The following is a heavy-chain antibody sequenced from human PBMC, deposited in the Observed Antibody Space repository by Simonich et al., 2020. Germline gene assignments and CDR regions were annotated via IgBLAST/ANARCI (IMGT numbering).Heavy chain of an antibody. D-gene: IGHD1-26*01. CDR1: GFTFSSYA. J-gene: IGHJ3*02. CDR2: ISYDGSNK. V-gene: IGHV3-30*07. CDR3: AREGAGNDAFDI. Sequence: QVQLVESGGGVVQPGRSLRLSCAASGFTFSSYAMHWVRQARGKGLEGVAVISYDGSNKYYADSVKGRFTISRDNSKNTLYLQMNSLRAEDTAVYYCAREGAGNDAFDIWGQGTMVTVSS.